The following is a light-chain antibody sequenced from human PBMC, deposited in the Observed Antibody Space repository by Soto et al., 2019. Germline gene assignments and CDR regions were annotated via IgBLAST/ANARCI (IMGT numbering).Light chain of an antibody. CDR1: QDTDTY. V-gene: IGKV3-11*01. CDR3: QQRRNCPLT. Sequence: EIVLTQSPVTLSSSPGQTVTLPFRASQDTDTYLAWYQHRPGQAPRLLIYDASDRDHDVPGSFSGSGSGTYFTLTISSLQSDDFAVYCCQQRRNCPLTFGQGTRLEI. J-gene: IGKJ5*01. CDR2: DAS.